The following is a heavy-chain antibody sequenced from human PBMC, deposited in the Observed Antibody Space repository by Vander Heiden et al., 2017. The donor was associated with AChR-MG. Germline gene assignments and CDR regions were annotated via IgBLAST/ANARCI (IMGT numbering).Heavy chain of an antibody. V-gene: IGHV1-69*06. Sequence: QVQLVQSGAEVKKPGSSVKVSCKASGGTFSSYAISWVRQAPGQGLEWMGGIIPIFGTANYAQKFQGRVTITADKSTSTAYMELSSLRSEDTAVYYCARASLGYCTGGVCPTAIDYWGQGTLVTVSS. CDR1: GGTFSSYA. CDR3: ARASLGYCTGGVCPTAIDY. CDR2: IIPIFGTA. J-gene: IGHJ4*02. D-gene: IGHD2-8*02.